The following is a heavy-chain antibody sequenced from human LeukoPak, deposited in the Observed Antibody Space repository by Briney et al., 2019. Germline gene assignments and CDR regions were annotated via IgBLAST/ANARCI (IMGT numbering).Heavy chain of an antibody. Sequence: GGSLRLSCAASGFTFSSYSMNWVRQAPGKGLEWVSYISSSSSTICYADSVKGRFTISRDNAKNSLYLQMNSLRDEDTAVYYCARGMADYSSSLDYWGQGTLITVSS. CDR3: ARGMADYSSSLDY. V-gene: IGHV3-48*02. CDR2: ISSSSSTI. J-gene: IGHJ4*02. CDR1: GFTFSSYS. D-gene: IGHD4-11*01.